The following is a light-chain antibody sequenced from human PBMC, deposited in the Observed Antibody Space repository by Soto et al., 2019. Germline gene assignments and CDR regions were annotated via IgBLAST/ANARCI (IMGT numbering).Light chain of an antibody. CDR2: DAS. J-gene: IGKJ4*01. CDR1: QSINRH. Sequence: EIVLTQSPATLSLSPGERATLSCRASQSINRHLAWYRQKPGQAPRLLTYDASNRATGIPARFSGSGSGTDFTLTISSLEPEDFGVYYCQQRSNWPPVTFGGGTKVDIK. V-gene: IGKV3-11*01. CDR3: QQRSNWPPVT.